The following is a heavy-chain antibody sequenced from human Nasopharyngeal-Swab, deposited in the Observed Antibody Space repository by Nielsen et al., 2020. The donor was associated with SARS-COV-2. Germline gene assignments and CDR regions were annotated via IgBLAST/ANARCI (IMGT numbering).Heavy chain of an antibody. J-gene: IGHJ4*02. CDR1: GFTFSSYR. CDR2: ISSSNSTI. Sequence: GESLKISCAASGFTFSSYRMNRVRQAPGKGLEWVSYISSSNSTIYYADSVKGRFTISRDNAKNSLYLQMNSLRAEDTAVYYCARGYGNFDYWGQGTLVTVSS. CDR3: ARGYGNFDY. D-gene: IGHD4-17*01. V-gene: IGHV3-48*04.